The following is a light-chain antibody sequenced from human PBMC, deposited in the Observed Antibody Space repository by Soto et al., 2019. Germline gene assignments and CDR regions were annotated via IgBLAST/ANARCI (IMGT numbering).Light chain of an antibody. V-gene: IGKV3-20*01. Sequence: EIVLTQSPATLSLSPGERATLSCRASQSVSSYLAWYQQKPGQAPRLLIYGASNRATGIPARFSGSGSGTEFTLTISRLEPEDFAVYYCQQYDSSRTFGQGTKVDIK. CDR1: QSVSSY. J-gene: IGKJ1*01. CDR3: QQYDSSRT. CDR2: GAS.